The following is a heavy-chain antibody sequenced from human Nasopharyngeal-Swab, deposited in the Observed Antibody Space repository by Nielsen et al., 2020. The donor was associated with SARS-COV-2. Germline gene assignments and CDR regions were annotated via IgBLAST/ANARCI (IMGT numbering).Heavy chain of an antibody. Sequence: VRQAPGKGQEWMGRIDPSDSYTNYSPSFQGHVTISADKSISTAYLQWSSLKASDTAMYYCATHTVGGNNWFDPWGQGTLVTVSS. CDR3: ATHTVGGNNWFDP. V-gene: IGHV5-10-1*01. CDR2: IDPSDSYT. J-gene: IGHJ5*02. D-gene: IGHD4-23*01.